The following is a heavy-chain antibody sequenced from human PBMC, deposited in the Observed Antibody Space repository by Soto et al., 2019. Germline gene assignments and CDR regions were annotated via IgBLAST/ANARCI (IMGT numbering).Heavy chain of an antibody. Sequence: QVQLVQSGAEVKKPGASVKVSCKASVGTFSSYAISWVRQAPGQGLEWMGGIIPIFGTANYAQKFQGRVTITADQSTITACIELRSLRYEDTAVYYCARDRPLTCKWELLQLSYYYGIDVWGQGTTVTVSS. CDR2: IIPIFGTA. D-gene: IGHD1-26*01. V-gene: IGHV1-69*01. CDR3: ARDRPLTCKWELLQLSYYYGIDV. J-gene: IGHJ6*02. CDR1: VGTFSSYA.